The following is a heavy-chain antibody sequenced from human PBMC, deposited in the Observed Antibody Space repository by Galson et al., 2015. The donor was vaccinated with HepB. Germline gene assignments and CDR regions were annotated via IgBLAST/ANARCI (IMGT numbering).Heavy chain of an antibody. Sequence: SLRLSCAASDSTFSSYTMNWVRQTPGKGLQWISYISTNGATIHYADSVKGRFTIARDNAKNIMWLQMNSLRAEDTAVYYCATTKFGSGAYWTFDIWGQGTLVTVSS. V-gene: IGHV3-48*04. CDR3: ATTKFGSGAYWTFDI. CDR2: ISTNGATI. J-gene: IGHJ3*02. D-gene: IGHD4/OR15-4a*01. CDR1: DSTFSSYT.